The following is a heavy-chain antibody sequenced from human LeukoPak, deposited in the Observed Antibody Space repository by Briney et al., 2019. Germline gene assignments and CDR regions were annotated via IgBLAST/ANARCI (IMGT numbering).Heavy chain of an antibody. D-gene: IGHD6-13*01. CDR2: INHSGST. CDR3: ARVSFALSSWYYFDY. Sequence: SETLSLTCVVYGGSFSGYYWSWIRQPPGKGLEWMGEINHSGSTNYNPSLKSRVTISVDTSKNQFSLKLSSVTAADTAVYYCARVSFALSSWYYFDYWGQGTLVTVSS. J-gene: IGHJ4*02. V-gene: IGHV4-34*01. CDR1: GGSFSGYY.